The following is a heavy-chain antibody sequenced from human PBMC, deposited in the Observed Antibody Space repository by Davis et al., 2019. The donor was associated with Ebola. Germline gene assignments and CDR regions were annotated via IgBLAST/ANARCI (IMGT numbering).Heavy chain of an antibody. V-gene: IGHV4-34*01. CDR3: ARQGDYDWFDP. D-gene: IGHD4-17*01. J-gene: IGHJ5*02. CDR2: INHSGST. CDR1: GGSFSGYY. Sequence: SETLSLTCAVYGGSFSGYYWSWIRQSPGKGLEWIGEINHSGSTNYTPSLKSRVTISVDTSKNQFSLKVSSVTAADTAVYYCARQGDYDWFDPWGQGTLVTVSS.